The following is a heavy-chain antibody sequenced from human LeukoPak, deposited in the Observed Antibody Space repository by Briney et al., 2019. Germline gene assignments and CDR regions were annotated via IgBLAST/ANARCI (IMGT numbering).Heavy chain of an antibody. J-gene: IGHJ4*02. Sequence: PGGSLRLSCAASGFTFRSYAMSWVRQAPGKGLEWVSAISGSGDTTYYADSVKGRFTISRDNAKNSLYLQMNSLRAEDSAVYYCAREVHTGIDYWGQGTLVTVSS. CDR3: AREVHTGIDY. D-gene: IGHD1-14*01. CDR2: ISGSGDTT. V-gene: IGHV3-23*01. CDR1: GFTFRSYA.